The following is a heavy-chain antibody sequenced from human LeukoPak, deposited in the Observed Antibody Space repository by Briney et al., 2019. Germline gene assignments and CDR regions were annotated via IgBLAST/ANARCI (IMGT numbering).Heavy chain of an antibody. V-gene: IGHV3-74*01. Sequence: GGSLRLSCEGSGYSFSSFWMHWVRQAPAEGLVWVSRLNEDGGITNYADFAKGRFTISRDNARNTLYLQMNSLSADDTAVYYCTRDIGGRSAYWGQGALVTVSS. CDR1: GYSFSSFW. D-gene: IGHD3-16*01. CDR2: LNEDGGIT. CDR3: TRDIGGRSAY. J-gene: IGHJ4*02.